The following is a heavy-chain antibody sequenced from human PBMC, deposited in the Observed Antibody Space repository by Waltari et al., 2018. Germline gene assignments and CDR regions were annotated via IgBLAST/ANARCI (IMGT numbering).Heavy chain of an antibody. Sequence: QVQLQESGPGLVKPSQTLSLTCTVSGGSISSGSYYWIWIRQPAGRGLEWIGYISTSGRTNSNPSLQSRVTISIDTSKNHFSLTLSSVTAADTAVYYCARPYDVFAYWYFDLWGRGTLVTVSS. CDR2: ISTSGRT. D-gene: IGHD5-12*01. CDR3: ARPYDVFAYWYFDL. J-gene: IGHJ2*01. CDR1: GGSISSGSYY. V-gene: IGHV4-61*09.